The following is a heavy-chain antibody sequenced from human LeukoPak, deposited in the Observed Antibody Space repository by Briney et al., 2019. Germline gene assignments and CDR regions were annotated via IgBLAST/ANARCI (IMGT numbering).Heavy chain of an antibody. CDR3: ARSNQVLRYFDWLSNWFDP. CDR1: GGSINSYD. J-gene: IGHJ5*02. Sequence: SETLSLTCTVSGGSINSYDWSWLRQPPGKGLEWIGYIYYSGSTNYNPSLKSRVTISVDTSKNQFSLKLSSVTAADTAVYYCARSNQVLRYFDWLSNWFDPWGQGTLVTVSS. V-gene: IGHV4-59*08. CDR2: IYYSGST. D-gene: IGHD3-9*01.